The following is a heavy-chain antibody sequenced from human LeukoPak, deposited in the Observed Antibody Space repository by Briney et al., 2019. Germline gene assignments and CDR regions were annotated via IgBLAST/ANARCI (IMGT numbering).Heavy chain of an antibody. V-gene: IGHV4-61*02. J-gene: IGHJ6*03. CDR1: GGSISSGSYY. CDR3: ASVGFWSGHYYMDV. D-gene: IGHD3-3*01. CDR2: IYTSGST. Sequence: SETLSLTCTVSGGSISSGSYYWSWIRQPAGKGLEWIGRIYTSGSTNYNPSLKSRVTISVDTSKNQFSLKLSSVTAADTAVYYCASVGFWSGHYYMDVWGKGTTVTVSS.